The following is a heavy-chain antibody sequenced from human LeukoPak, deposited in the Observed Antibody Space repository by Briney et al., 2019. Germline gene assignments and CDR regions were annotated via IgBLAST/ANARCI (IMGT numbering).Heavy chain of an antibody. CDR1: GFTFSSYA. V-gene: IGHV3-64*01. CDR2: ISSNGGST. D-gene: IGHD6-13*01. CDR3: ASRIAAAGSFDY. Sequence: GGSLRLSCAASGFTFSSYAMHWVRQAPGKGLEYVSAISSNGGSTYYANSVKGRFTISRDNSKNTLYLQMGSLRAEDMAVYYRASRIAAAGSFDYWGQETLVTVSS. J-gene: IGHJ4*02.